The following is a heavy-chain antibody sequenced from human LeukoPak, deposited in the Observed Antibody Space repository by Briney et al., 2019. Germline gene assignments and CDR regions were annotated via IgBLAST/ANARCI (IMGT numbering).Heavy chain of an antibody. Sequence: SETLSLTCAVSGYSISSGYYWGWIRQPPGKGLEWIGSIYHSGSTYYNPSLKSRVTISVDTSKNQFSLKLSSVTAADTAVYYCAREIGIVVVPAAPHAFDIWGQGTMVTVSS. D-gene: IGHD2-2*01. CDR1: GYSISSGYY. J-gene: IGHJ3*02. CDR2: IYHSGST. CDR3: AREIGIVVVPAAPHAFDI. V-gene: IGHV4-38-2*02.